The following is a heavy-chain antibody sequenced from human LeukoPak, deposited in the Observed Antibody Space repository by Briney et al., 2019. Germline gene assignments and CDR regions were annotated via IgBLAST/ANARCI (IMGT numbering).Heavy chain of an antibody. V-gene: IGHV3-23*01. Sequence: PGGSLRLSCVASGFTFGNYAMTWVRQAPGKGLEWVSTFGGSGDSTYYADSVKGRFTISRDNSKNTLYLQMNSLRAEDTAIYYCAKEGFLEWFLFDYWGQGTLVTVSS. CDR2: FGGSGDST. CDR3: AKEGFLEWFLFDY. CDR1: GFTFGNYA. J-gene: IGHJ4*02. D-gene: IGHD3-3*01.